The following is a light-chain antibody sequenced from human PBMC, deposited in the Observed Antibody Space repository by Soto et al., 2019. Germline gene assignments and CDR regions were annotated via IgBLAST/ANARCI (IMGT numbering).Light chain of an antibody. CDR1: QSVSNY. CDR2: DAS. CDR3: QQRADWPRT. V-gene: IGKV3-11*01. Sequence: EIVLTHSPATLSLSPWERATLSCRAGQSVSNYLAWYQQKPGQPPRLLIFDASNRATGVPARFSGSGSRTDFTLTISSLEPEDFAVYYCQQRADWPRTFGQGTRLEIK. J-gene: IGKJ5*01.